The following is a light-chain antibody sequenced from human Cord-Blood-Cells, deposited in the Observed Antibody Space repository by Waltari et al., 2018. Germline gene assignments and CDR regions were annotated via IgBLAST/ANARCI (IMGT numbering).Light chain of an antibody. J-gene: IGKJ1*01. CDR1: QSVSSSY. V-gene: IGKV3-20*01. CDR2: GAS. Sequence: DIVLTQSPRPLSSSPGERATLSCRASQSVSSSYLAWYQQKPVQAPRLLIYGASSRATGIPDRFSGSGSGTDFTLTISRLEPEDFAVYYCQRYGSSPRTFGQGTKVEIK. CDR3: QRYGSSPRT.